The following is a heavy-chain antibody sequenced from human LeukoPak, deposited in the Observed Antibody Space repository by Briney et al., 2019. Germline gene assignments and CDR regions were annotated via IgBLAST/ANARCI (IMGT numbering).Heavy chain of an antibody. CDR2: ISGTGGTT. CDR3: AKAKGSGLNYYFDY. D-gene: IGHD6-19*01. J-gene: IGHJ4*02. CDR1: GFTFSNNA. Sequence: GGSLRLSCAASGFTFSNNAMSWVRQAPGKGLEWVSGISGTGGTTYYADSVKGRFTISRDKSKNTLYLQMNSLRVEDTAEYYCAKAKGSGLNYYFDYWGQGTLVTVSS. V-gene: IGHV3-23*01.